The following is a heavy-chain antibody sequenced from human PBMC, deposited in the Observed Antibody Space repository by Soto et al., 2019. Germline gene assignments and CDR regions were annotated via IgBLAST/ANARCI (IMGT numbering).Heavy chain of an antibody. CDR2: ISATGIST. J-gene: IGHJ4*01. CDR1: GFTFATYA. D-gene: IGHD1-1*01. CDR3: ARDKDTSSWTGFDF. V-gene: IGHV3-23*01. Sequence: EAQLLESGGGLIQPGGSLRLSCAASGFTFATYAMSWVRQAPGKGLEWVSAISATGISTHYADSVKGRVTISRDNSANTLSLGMSSLTAEDTAVYYCARDKDTSSWTGFDFWGHGTLVTVSS.